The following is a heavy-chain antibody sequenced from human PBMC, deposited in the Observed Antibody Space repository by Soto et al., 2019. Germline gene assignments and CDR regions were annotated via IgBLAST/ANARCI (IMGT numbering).Heavy chain of an antibody. Sequence: SGPTLVNPTQTLTLTCTFSGFSFTTSEMRVGWTRQPPGKALEWLARIDWDDDKFYSTSLKTRLTISKDTSKNLVVLTMTNMDPVDTATYYCVHITASAKIYDL. CDR1: GFSFTTSEMR. V-gene: IGHV2-70*04. D-gene: IGHD3-16*01. CDR2: IDWDDDK. CDR3: VHITASAKIYDL. J-gene: IGHJ2*01.